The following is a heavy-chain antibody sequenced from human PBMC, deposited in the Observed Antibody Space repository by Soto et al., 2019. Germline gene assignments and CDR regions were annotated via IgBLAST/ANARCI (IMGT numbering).Heavy chain of an antibody. J-gene: IGHJ3*01. D-gene: IGHD3-10*02. Sequence: QVQLQESGPGLVKPSETLSLTCAVSGGSVITRSYYWRWLRQPPGGGLEWIGSISHSAGTKFDPSLKSRVTLSLDTSKKLFSLRLISATAADTATYFCARIPTMLLGFDVWGQGTLVTVSS. CDR3: ARIPTMLLGFDV. CDR2: ISHSAGT. CDR1: GGSVITRSYY. V-gene: IGHV4-61*01.